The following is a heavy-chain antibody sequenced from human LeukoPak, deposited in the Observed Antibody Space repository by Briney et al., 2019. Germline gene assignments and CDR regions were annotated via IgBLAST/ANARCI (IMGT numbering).Heavy chain of an antibody. V-gene: IGHV1-46*01. J-gene: IGHJ6*03. CDR1: GYTFTSYY. CDR2: INPSGGST. D-gene: IGHD4-11*01. CDR3: ATGVTTPYYYYYMDV. Sequence: ASVKVSCKASGYTFTSYYMHWVRQAPGQGLEWMGIINPSGGSTSYAQKFQGRVTMTRDTSTSTAYMELSSLRSEDTAVYYCATGVTTPYYYYYMDVWGKGTTVTVSS.